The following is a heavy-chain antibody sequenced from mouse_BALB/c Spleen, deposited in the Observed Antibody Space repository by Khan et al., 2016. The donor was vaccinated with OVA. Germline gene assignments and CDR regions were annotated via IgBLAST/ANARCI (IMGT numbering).Heavy chain of an antibody. V-gene: IGHV10-1*02. CDR1: GFTFNTYA. J-gene: IGHJ3*01. Sequence: EVQLVESGGGLVQPKGSLKLSCAASGFTFNTYAMNWVRQAPGKGLEWVARIRSKSNNYATYYADSVKARFTISRDDSQSMLYLQMNNLKTEDTAMYYCVSGSWFAYWGQGTLVTVSA. CDR3: VSGSWFAY. CDR2: IRSKSNNYAT.